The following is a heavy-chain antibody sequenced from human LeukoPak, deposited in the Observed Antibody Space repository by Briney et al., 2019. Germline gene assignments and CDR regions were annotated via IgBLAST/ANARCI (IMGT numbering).Heavy chain of an antibody. D-gene: IGHD4-17*01. CDR3: TTVNGDYGDSYWYFDL. CDR1: GFTFTNAW. J-gene: IGHJ2*01. V-gene: IGHV3-15*01. Sequence: PGGSLRLSCAASGFTFTNAWMSWVRQAPGKGLEWVGRIKNKTDGGTTDYAAPVKGRFTISRDDSKNTLYLQMNSLKTEDTAVYYCTTVNGDYGDSYWYFDLWGRGTLVTVSS. CDR2: IKNKTDGGTT.